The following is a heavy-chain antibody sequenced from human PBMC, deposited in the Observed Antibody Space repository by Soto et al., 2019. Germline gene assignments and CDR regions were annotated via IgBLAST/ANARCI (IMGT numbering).Heavy chain of an antibody. Sequence: QVQLVQSGAEVKKPGSSVKVSCKASGGTFSSYTISWVRQAPGQGLEWMGRIIPILGIANYAQKFQGRVTITADKATSTAYMELSSRRAEDTAVYYCARGFGRDYYYCMDVWGQGTTVTVSS. D-gene: IGHD3-16*01. V-gene: IGHV1-69*02. CDR1: GGTFSSYT. J-gene: IGHJ6*02. CDR3: ARGFGRDYYYCMDV. CDR2: IIPILGIA.